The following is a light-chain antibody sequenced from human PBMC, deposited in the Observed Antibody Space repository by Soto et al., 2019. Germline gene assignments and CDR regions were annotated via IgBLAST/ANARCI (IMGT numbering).Light chain of an antibody. J-gene: IGKJ4*01. CDR2: AAS. CDR1: QGITTW. V-gene: IGKV1-12*01. CDR3: QQTDNFPLT. Sequence: DIQMTQSPSTVSASVGDRVTITCRASQGITTWLAWYQQKPGKAPRLLIYAASNLQSGIPSRFSGSGSGTDFTLTINSLQPEDFAIYYCQQTDNFPLTFGGGTKVDIK.